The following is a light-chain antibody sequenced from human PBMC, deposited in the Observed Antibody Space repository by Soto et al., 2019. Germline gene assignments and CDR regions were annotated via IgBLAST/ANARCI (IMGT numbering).Light chain of an antibody. V-gene: IGKV3-20*01. CDR1: QSVSSSY. Sequence: EIVLTQSPGTLSLSPGERATLSCRASQSVSSSYLAWNQQKPGQAPRLLIYGASSRATGIPDRFSGSGSGTDFTLTISRLEPEDFAVYYCQQYGSSLTTFGQGTKLEIK. CDR3: QQYGSSLTT. CDR2: GAS. J-gene: IGKJ2*01.